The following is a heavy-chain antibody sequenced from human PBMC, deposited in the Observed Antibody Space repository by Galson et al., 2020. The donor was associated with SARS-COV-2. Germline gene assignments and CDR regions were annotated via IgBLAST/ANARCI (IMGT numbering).Heavy chain of an antibody. Sequence: SETLSLTCAVSGTSISSGSYSWNWIRQPPGKGLEWIGYISQSGGTYYNPSLKSLVTISGDRSKNQFSLRLSSVTAADTAVYYCARLHYGEYAPEAFDIWGPGTRVTVAS. D-gene: IGHD4-17*01. CDR1: GTSISSGSYS. CDR2: ISQSGGT. J-gene: IGHJ3*02. CDR3: ARLHYGEYAPEAFDI. V-gene: IGHV4-30-2*01.